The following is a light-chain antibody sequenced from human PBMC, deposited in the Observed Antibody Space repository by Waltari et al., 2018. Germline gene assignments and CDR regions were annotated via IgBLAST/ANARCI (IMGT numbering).Light chain of an antibody. CDR3: QHHFRLPAT. V-gene: IGKV3-20*01. Sequence: IMLTQSPGTLSLSPGEIATHSCRASQSISRYLAWSQQKPGQAPRLLIYGASTRATGIPDRFSGSGSGTDFSLTISGLEPEDSAVYYCQHHFRLPATFGQGTKVEIK. J-gene: IGKJ1*01. CDR2: GAS. CDR1: QSISRY.